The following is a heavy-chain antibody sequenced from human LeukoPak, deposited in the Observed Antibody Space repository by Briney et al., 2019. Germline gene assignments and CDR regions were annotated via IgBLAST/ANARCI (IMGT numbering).Heavy chain of an antibody. CDR2: LSHSGST. Sequence: PSETLSLTCSVSGCSISSHYWSWIRQPPGKELEWIGYLSHSGSTNYNPSLQSRVTISVDTSRKHFSLKLTSVTAADTAVYYCTRLLDNDSSGYPDTFDMWGQGTMVTVSS. J-gene: IGHJ3*02. CDR1: GCSISSHY. D-gene: IGHD3-22*01. CDR3: TRLLDNDSSGYPDTFDM. V-gene: IGHV4-59*11.